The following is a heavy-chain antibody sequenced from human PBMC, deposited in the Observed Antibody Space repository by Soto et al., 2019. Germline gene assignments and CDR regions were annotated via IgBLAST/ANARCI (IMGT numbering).Heavy chain of an antibody. CDR1: GFTFSSYA. CDR2: ISGSGGST. Sequence: EVQLLESGGGLVQPGGSLRLSCAASGFTFSSYAMSWVRQAPGKGLEWVSAISGSGGSTYYADSVKGRFTISRDNSKNTLYLQINSLRAEDTAVYYCAKGPYSSSWYSSYWGQGTLVTVSS. D-gene: IGHD6-13*01. J-gene: IGHJ4*02. CDR3: AKGPYSSSWYSSY. V-gene: IGHV3-23*01.